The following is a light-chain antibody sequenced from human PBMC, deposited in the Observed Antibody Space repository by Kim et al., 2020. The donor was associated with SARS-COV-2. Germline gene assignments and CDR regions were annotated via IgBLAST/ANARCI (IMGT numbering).Light chain of an antibody. J-gene: IGKJ4*01. Sequence: PASSSSRSGQSLLHSDGKTYLYWYLQKPGQSPQLLIYEVSSRFSGVPDRFSGSGSGTEFSLKISRVEAEDVGVYYCMQGLSPPLTFGGGTKVDIK. CDR1: QSLLHSDGKTY. CDR3: MQGLSPPLT. CDR2: EVS. V-gene: IGKV2-29*02.